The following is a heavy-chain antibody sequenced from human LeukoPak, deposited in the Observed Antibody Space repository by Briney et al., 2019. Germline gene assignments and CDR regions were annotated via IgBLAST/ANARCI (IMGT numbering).Heavy chain of an antibody. J-gene: IGHJ6*03. CDR3: ATPRMNYYGSGSHYSYYYVDV. CDR2: VIPHSGIA. D-gene: IGHD3-10*01. CDR1: GGAFTRAA. Sequence: SVKVSCKASGGAFTRAAVSWVRQAPGQGLEWMGGVIPHSGIADYAQKFQGRVTITADESTSTAYMELRSLTSEDTAVYYCATPRMNYYGSGSHYSYYYVDVWGSGTAVTVSS. V-gene: IGHV1-69*13.